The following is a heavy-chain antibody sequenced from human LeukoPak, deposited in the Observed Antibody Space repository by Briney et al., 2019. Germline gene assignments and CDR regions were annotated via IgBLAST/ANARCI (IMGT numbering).Heavy chain of an antibody. CDR1: GYTFNSYG. Sequence: ASVRVSCKASGYTFNSYGISWVRQAPGQGLEWMGWISAYNGNTKYAQKFLGRVTMTTDTSTRTVYMELRSLRSDDTAVYYCARGYDFWSGYPPYYCYGMDVWGQGTTVTVSS. J-gene: IGHJ6*02. CDR2: ISAYNGNT. CDR3: ARGYDFWSGYPPYYCYGMDV. V-gene: IGHV1-18*01. D-gene: IGHD3-3*01.